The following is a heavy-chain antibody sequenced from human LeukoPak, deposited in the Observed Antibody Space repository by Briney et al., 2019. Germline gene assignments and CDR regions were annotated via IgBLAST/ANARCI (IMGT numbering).Heavy chain of an antibody. D-gene: IGHD6-19*01. CDR3: AKDHVEQWLVGFLDY. Sequence: GGSLRLSCAASGFTFSSYGMHWVRQAPGKGLEWVAVISYDGSNKYYADSVKGRFTISRDNSKNTPYLQMNSLRAEDTAVYYCAKDHVEQWLVGFLDYWGQGTLVTVSS. J-gene: IGHJ4*02. CDR1: GFTFSSYG. V-gene: IGHV3-30*18. CDR2: ISYDGSNK.